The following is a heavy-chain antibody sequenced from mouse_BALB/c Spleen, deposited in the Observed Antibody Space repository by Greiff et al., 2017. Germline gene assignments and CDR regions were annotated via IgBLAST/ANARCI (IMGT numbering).Heavy chain of an antibody. V-gene: IGHV5-17*02. CDR2: ISSGSSTI. D-gene: IGHD3-2*02. J-gene: IGHJ4*01. CDR1: GFTFSSFG. CDR3: ARWQAYAMDY. Sequence: EVQRVESGGGLVQPGGSRKLSCAASGFTFSSFGMHWVRQAPEKGLEWVAYISSGSSTIYYADTVKGRFTISRDNPKNTLFLQMTSLRSEDTAMYYCARWQAYAMDYWGQGTSVTVSS.